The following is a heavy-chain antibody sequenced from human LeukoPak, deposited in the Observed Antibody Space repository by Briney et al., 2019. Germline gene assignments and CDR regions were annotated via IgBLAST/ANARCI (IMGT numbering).Heavy chain of an antibody. Sequence: GASVKVSCKASGGTSTSYAISWVRQAPGQGLEWMGRIIPILGIANYAQKFQGRVTITADKSTSTAYMELSSLRSEDTAVYYCARSPYQCGGDCYDAFDIWGQGTMVTVSS. CDR1: GGTSTSYA. V-gene: IGHV1-69*04. CDR2: IIPILGIA. D-gene: IGHD2-21*02. J-gene: IGHJ3*02. CDR3: ARSPYQCGGDCYDAFDI.